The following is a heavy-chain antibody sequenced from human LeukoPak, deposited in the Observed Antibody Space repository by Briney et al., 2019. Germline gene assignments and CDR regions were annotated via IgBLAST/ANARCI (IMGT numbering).Heavy chain of an antibody. CDR2: ISGSGGST. CDR3: AKASSSSWYLFDY. CDR1: GFSFSTYG. D-gene: IGHD6-13*01. J-gene: IGHJ4*02. Sequence: PGGSLRLSCAASGFSFSTYGMSWVRQAPGKGLEWVSTISGSGGSTYYADSVKGRFTISRDNSKNTLSLQMNSLRAEDTAVYYRAKASSSSWYLFDYWGQGTLVIVSS. V-gene: IGHV3-23*01.